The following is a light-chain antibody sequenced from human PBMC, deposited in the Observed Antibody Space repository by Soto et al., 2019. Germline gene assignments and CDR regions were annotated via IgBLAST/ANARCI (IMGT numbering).Light chain of an antibody. CDR2: EVN. J-gene: IGLJ2*01. Sequence: QSALTQPASVSGSPGQSITISCSGTSSDIGYYKYVSWYQQFPGKAPQLVIYEVNNRPSGVSNRFSGSKSGNTASLTISGVQTEDEAHYFCSSHTSTNSLVFGGGTKVTVL. CDR3: SSHTSTNSLV. V-gene: IGLV2-14*01. CDR1: SSDIGYYKY.